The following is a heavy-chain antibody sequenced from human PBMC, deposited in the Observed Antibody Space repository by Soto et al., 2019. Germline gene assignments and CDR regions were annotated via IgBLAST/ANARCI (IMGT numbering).Heavy chain of an antibody. CDR1: GYTFTSYA. V-gene: IGHV1-3*01. J-gene: IGHJ6*02. CDR2: INAGNGNT. D-gene: IGHD1-26*01. Sequence: ASVKVSCKASGYTFTSYAMHWVRQAPGQRLEWMGWINAGNGNTKYSQKFQGRVTITRDTSASTAYMELSSLRSEDTAVYYCASSATTADYYYGIDVWGHGTTVTVSS. CDR3: ASSATTADYYYGIDV.